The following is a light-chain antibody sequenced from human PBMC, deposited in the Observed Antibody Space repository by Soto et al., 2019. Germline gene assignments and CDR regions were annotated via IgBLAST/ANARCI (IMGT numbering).Light chain of an antibody. Sequence: QSALTQPASVSGSPGQSITISCTGTSSDVGSYNVVSWYQQHPGKAPKLLIYEGSKRPSGVSNRFSGSKSGNTASLTISGLQAEDEADYYCCSYAGSNTLLFGGGTKVTVL. CDR1: SSDVGSYNV. CDR3: CSYAGSNTLL. J-gene: IGLJ2*01. CDR2: EGS. V-gene: IGLV2-23*01.